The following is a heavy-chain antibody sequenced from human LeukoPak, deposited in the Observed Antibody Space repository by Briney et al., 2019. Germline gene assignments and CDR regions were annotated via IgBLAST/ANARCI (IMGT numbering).Heavy chain of an antibody. CDR3: AREEGIVATFDY. V-gene: IGHV3-21*01. CDR2: ISSSSSYI. D-gene: IGHD5-12*01. Sequence: GGSLRLSCAASGFTFSSYSMNWVRQAPGKGLEWVSSISSSSSYIYYADSVKGRFTISRDNAKNSLYLQMNSLRAEDTAVYYCAREEGIVATFDYWGQGTLVTVSS. J-gene: IGHJ4*02. CDR1: GFTFSSYS.